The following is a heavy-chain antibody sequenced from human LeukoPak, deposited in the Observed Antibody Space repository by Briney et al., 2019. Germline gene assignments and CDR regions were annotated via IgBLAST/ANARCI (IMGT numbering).Heavy chain of an antibody. D-gene: IGHD2-15*01. J-gene: IGHJ4*02. CDR3: AKDPCSGGSCYSHY. CDR2: ISGSGGST. Sequence: GGSLRLSCAASGFTFSSYAMSWVRQAPGKGLEWVSAISGSGGSTYYADSVKGRFTISRDNSKNTLYLQMNSLRAEDTAVYYCAKDPCSGGSCYSHYWGQGTLVTVSS. V-gene: IGHV3-23*01. CDR1: GFTFSSYA.